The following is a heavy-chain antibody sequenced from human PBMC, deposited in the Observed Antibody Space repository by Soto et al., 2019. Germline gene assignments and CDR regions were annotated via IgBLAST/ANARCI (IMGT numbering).Heavy chain of an antibody. Sequence: AGSLGLCCAASGFTVRSYAMGWVRQAPRTGLEWVSVIDGSGGDRSLADSVKGRFTISRDNSKNTLYLQMDRLRVEDTATYFCAKELVAGAYVETSAFDFWGQGTLVTVSS. D-gene: IGHD6-19*01. V-gene: IGHV3-23*01. J-gene: IGHJ4*02. CDR1: GFTVRSYA. CDR3: AKELVAGAYVETSAFDF. CDR2: IDGSGGDR.